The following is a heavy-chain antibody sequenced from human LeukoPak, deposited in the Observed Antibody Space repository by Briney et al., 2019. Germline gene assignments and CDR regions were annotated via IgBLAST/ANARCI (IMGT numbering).Heavy chain of an antibody. CDR3: AREGYSYGLFDY. CDR1: GGSISSGGYS. V-gene: IGHV4-30-2*01. CDR2: IYHSGST. D-gene: IGHD5-18*01. J-gene: IGHJ4*02. Sequence: PSQTLFLTCAVSGGSISSGGYSWSWIRQPPGKGLEWIGYIYHSGSTYYNPSLKSRVTISVDRSKNQFSLKLSSVTAADTAVYYCAREGYSYGLFDYWGQGTLVTVSS.